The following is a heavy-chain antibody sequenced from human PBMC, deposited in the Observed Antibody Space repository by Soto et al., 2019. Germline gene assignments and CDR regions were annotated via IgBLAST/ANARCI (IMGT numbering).Heavy chain of an antibody. D-gene: IGHD3-16*01. J-gene: IGHJ3*02. Sequence: GGSLRLSCAASGFTFSSYGMHWVRQAPGKGLEWVAVIWYDGSNKYYADSVKGRFTISRDNSKNTLYLQMNSLRAEDTAVYYCARRMGVIDAFDIWGQGTMVTVS. CDR1: GFTFSSYG. V-gene: IGHV3-33*01. CDR2: IWYDGSNK. CDR3: ARRMGVIDAFDI.